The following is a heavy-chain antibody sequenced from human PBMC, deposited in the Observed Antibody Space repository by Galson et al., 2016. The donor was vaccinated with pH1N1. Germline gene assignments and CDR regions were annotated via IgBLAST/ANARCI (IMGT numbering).Heavy chain of an antibody. CDR1: GFTFNSYV. CDR3: VKGGRDDYNPYFYQ. D-gene: IGHD5-24*01. V-gene: IGHV3-23*01. Sequence: SLRLSCAASGFTFNSYVMNWVRQAPGKGLEWVSTVSRPGGDTYYADSVKGRFTISRDNSKDTLYLEMTSPRADDTAVYYCVKGGRDDYNPYFYQWGQGTLVTVSS. CDR2: VSRPGGDT. J-gene: IGHJ4*02.